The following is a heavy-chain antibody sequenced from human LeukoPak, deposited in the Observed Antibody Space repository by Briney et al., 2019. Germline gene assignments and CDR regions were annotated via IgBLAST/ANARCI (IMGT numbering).Heavy chain of an antibody. V-gene: IGHV1-2*02. J-gene: IGHJ3*02. CDR1: GYTFTGYY. Sequence: ASVKVSXKASGYTFTGYYMHWVRQAPGQGLEWMGWINPNSGGTNYAQKFQGRVTMTRDTSISTAYMELSRLRSDDTAVYYCARETAGYSSGGDAFDIWGQGTMVTVSS. CDR2: INPNSGGT. CDR3: ARETAGYSSGGDAFDI. D-gene: IGHD6-19*01.